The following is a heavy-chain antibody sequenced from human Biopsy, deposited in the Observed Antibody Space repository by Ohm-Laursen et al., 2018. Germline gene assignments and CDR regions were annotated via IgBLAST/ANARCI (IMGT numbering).Heavy chain of an antibody. V-gene: IGHV1-18*01. Sequence: SVKVSCKASGGTFTNYAISWVRQAPGQGLEWLGWISTYNGNTNYAQNLQGRVTMTTDTSTSTAYMELRSLRSDDTAVYYCARGGTLVVVPTAVLHSFDIWGQGTMVTVSS. CDR3: ARGGTLVVVPTAVLHSFDI. CDR2: ISTYNGNT. D-gene: IGHD2-2*01. J-gene: IGHJ3*02. CDR1: GGTFTNYA.